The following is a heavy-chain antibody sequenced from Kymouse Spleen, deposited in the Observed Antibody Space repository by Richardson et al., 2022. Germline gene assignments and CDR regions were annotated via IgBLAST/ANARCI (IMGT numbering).Heavy chain of an antibody. Sequence: QVQLQESGPGLVKPSETLSLTCTVSGGSISSYYWSWIRQPPGKGLEWIGYIYYSGSTNYNPSLKSRVTISVDTSKNQFSLKLSSVTAADTAVYYCARDKYSSGWYWYFDLWGRGTLVTVSS. V-gene: IGHV4-59*01. D-gene: IGHD6-19*01. CDR1: GGSISSYY. CDR3: ARDKYSSGWYWYFDL. CDR2: IYYSGST. J-gene: IGHJ2*01.